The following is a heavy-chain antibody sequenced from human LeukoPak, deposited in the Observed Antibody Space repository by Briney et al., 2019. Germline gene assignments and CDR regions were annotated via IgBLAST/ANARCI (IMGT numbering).Heavy chain of an antibody. CDR1: GFTFSNYA. V-gene: IGHV3-23*01. Sequence: GGSLGLSCVASGFTFSNYAMSWVRQAPGKGLEWVSAITGSGGNTYYADSVKGRFTISRDNSKNTVFLQMNSLRAEDTAVYYCAKWGDYDVLTGYYVSDYWGQGTLVTVSS. J-gene: IGHJ4*02. CDR3: AKWGDYDVLTGYYVSDY. CDR2: ITGSGGNT. D-gene: IGHD3-9*01.